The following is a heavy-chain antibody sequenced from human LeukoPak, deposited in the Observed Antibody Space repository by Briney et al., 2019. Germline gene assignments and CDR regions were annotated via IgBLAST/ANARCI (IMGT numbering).Heavy chain of an antibody. Sequence: SETLSLTCTVSGGSISPYYWVWIRQPPGKGLEWIGYVYYTGTTNYNPSLKSRVTISLDTSKNQFSLNLNSVTAADTAVYYCAGHSYSGYDRLFDYWGQGTLVTVSS. D-gene: IGHD5-12*01. CDR3: AGHSYSGYDRLFDY. J-gene: IGHJ4*02. V-gene: IGHV4-59*08. CDR2: VYYTGTT. CDR1: GGSISPYY.